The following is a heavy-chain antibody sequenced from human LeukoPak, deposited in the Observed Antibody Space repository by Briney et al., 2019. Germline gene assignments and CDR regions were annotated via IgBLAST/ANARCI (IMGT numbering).Heavy chain of an antibody. Sequence: GGSLRLSCATSGPTFSNYWMSWRRQAPGKWLVWGSRIKNDGSAATSADSVKGRFTISRDNARNTLYLQMNSLRVDDTAVYYCAKADWFDPWGRGTLVTVSS. J-gene: IGHJ5*02. CDR3: AKADWFDP. CDR1: GPTFSNYW. CDR2: IKNDGSAA. V-gene: IGHV3-74*01.